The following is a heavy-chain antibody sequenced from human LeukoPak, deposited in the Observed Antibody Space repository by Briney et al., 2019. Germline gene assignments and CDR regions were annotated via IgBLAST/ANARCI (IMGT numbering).Heavy chain of an antibody. CDR2: ISYDGSNK. D-gene: IGHD3-10*01. CDR1: GFTFSSYG. Sequence: GRSLRLSCAASGFTFSSYGMHWVRQAPGKGLEWVAVISYDGSNKYYADSVKGRFTISRDNSKNTLYLQMNSLRAEDTAVYYCAKQGFGESLFDPWGQGTLVTASS. J-gene: IGHJ5*02. V-gene: IGHV3-30*18. CDR3: AKQGFGESLFDP.